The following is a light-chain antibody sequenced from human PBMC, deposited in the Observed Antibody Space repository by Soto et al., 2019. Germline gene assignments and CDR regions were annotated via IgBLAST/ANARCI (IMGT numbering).Light chain of an antibody. Sequence: QSVLTQPASVSGSPGQSITFSCTGTSSDVGSSNLVSWYQQHPGEAPKLLIYEVSKRPSGVSNRFSGSKSGNTASLTISGLQAEDEADYYRCSYAGSSTHVFGTGTKVPVL. CDR3: CSYAGSSTHV. CDR1: SSDVGSSNL. CDR2: EVS. J-gene: IGLJ1*01. V-gene: IGLV2-23*02.